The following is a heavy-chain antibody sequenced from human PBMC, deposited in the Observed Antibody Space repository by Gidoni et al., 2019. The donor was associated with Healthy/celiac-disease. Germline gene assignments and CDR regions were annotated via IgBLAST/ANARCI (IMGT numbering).Heavy chain of an antibody. CDR1: GGSISSYY. V-gene: IGHV4-59*01. J-gene: IGHJ3*02. CDR2: ISYSGST. CDR3: AREGAYYDSSGYSIRAFDI. Sequence: QVQLQESGPGLVKPSETLSLTCTVSGGSISSYYWSWIRQPPGKGLEWIGYISYSGSTNYNPSLKSRVTISVDTSKNQFSLKLSSVTAADTAVYYCAREGAYYDSSGYSIRAFDIWGQGTMVTVSS. D-gene: IGHD3-22*01.